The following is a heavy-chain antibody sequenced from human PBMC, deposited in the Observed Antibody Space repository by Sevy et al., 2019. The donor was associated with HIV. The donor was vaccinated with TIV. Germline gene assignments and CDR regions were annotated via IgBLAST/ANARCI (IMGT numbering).Heavy chain of an antibody. D-gene: IGHD3-22*01. CDR3: ARGLDSDSSGYYWWAFDY. V-gene: IGHV3-23*01. Sequence: GGSLRLSCAASGFTFSNYAMNWVRQAPGKGLEWVSAVSGSGGTTYCADSVKGRFTISRDNSKNTLFLQMNSLRAEDTAIYYCARGLDSDSSGYYWWAFDYWGQGTLVTVSS. CDR1: GFTFSNYA. CDR2: VSGSGGTT. J-gene: IGHJ4*02.